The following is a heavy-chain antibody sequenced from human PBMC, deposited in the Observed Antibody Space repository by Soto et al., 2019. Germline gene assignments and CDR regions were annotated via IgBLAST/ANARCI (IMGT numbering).Heavy chain of an antibody. CDR1: GGSISSYY. J-gene: IGHJ6*02. CDR3: ARDSEEYYGMDV. CDR2: IYYSGST. V-gene: IGHV4-59*01. D-gene: IGHD3-10*01. Sequence: SETLSLTCTVSGGSISSYYWSWIRQPPGKGLEWIGYIYYSGSTNYNPSLKSRVTISVDTSKNQFSLKLSSVTAADTAVYYCARDSEEYYGMDVWGQGTTVTVSS.